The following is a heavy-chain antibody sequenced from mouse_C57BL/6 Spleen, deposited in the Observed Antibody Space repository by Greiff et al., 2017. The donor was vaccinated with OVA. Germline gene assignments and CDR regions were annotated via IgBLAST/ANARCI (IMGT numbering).Heavy chain of an antibody. D-gene: IGHD2-3*01. Sequence: QVQLKQSGPGLVQPSQSLSITCTVSGFSLTSYGVHWVRQPPGKGLEWLGVIWRGGSPDYNAAFISRLSISKDNSKSQVFFKRNSLEADDTAIYYSAKNDGDGYLAYWGQGTLVTVSA. CDR1: GFSLTSYG. V-gene: IGHV2-4*01. CDR3: AKNDGDGYLAY. J-gene: IGHJ3*01. CDR2: IWRGGSP.